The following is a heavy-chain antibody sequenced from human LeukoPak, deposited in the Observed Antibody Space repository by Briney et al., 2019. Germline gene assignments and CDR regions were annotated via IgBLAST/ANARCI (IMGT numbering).Heavy chain of an antibody. D-gene: IGHD1-26*01. J-gene: IGHJ4*02. V-gene: IGHV3-7*01. CDR3: ARSHSGSYYQFDY. Sequence: GGSLRLSCAASGFTFSNYWMSWVRQAPGKGLEWVANIKQDGSEKYYVDSVKGRFTISRDTVKNSLYLQMTSLRAEDTAVYYCARSHSGSYYQFDYWGQGTLVTVSS. CDR2: IKQDGSEK. CDR1: GFTFSNYW.